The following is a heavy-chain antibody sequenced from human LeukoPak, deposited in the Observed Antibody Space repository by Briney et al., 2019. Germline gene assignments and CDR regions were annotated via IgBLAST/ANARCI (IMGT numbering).Heavy chain of an antibody. CDR3: ARDPRLRFLEWLSPI. CDR1: GGSISSSSYY. Sequence: SETLSLTCTVSGGSISSSSYYWGWIRQPPGKGLEWIGSIYYSGSTYYNPSLKSRVTISVDTSKNQFSLKLSSVTAADTAVYYCARDPRLRFLEWLSPIWGQGTMVTVSS. V-gene: IGHV4-39*07. D-gene: IGHD3-3*01. J-gene: IGHJ3*02. CDR2: IYYSGST.